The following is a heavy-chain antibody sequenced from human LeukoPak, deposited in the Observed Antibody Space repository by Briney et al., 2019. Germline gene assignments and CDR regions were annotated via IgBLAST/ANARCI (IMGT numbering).Heavy chain of an antibody. V-gene: IGHV1-2*06. D-gene: IGHD5-18*01. Sequence: ASVTVSCMASGYTFTGFYMHWVRQAPGQGLEWMGRIDPNSGGTNYAQKFQGRVTMTRDTSISTAYMELSRLRSDDTAVYYCARGYSYGHYFDYWGQGTLVTVSS. J-gene: IGHJ4*02. CDR3: ARGYSYGHYFDY. CDR2: IDPNSGGT. CDR1: GYTFTGFY.